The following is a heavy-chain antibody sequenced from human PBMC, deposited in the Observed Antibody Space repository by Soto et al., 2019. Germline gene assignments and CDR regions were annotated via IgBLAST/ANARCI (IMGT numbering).Heavy chain of an antibody. CDR3: ARLLRIASHPKDFDY. D-gene: IGHD6-13*01. CDR1: GYTFSKFP. V-gene: IGHV1-18*01. J-gene: IGHJ4*02. Sequence: QVQLVQPGAEVKKPGASVKVSCKASGYTFSKFPVTWVRQAPGQGLEWMGWISTYSGNTTYAQQFQGRFTMTADTSTSTAYMELRSLGSDDTAVYFCARLLRIASHPKDFDYWGQGTLVTVSS. CDR2: ISTYSGNT.